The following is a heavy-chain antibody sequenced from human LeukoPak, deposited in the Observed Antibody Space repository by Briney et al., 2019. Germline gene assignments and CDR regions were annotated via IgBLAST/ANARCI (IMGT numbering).Heavy chain of an antibody. Sequence: PGGSLRLPCAASGFTFSSYAMSWVRQAPGKGLEWVSAISGSGGSTYYADSVKGRFTISRDNSKNTLYLQMNSLRAEDTAVYYCAKALDKGGLKPVRVAVGLVDYWGQGTLVTVSS. CDR3: AKALDKGGLKPVRVAVGLVDY. CDR2: ISGSGGST. V-gene: IGHV3-23*01. J-gene: IGHJ4*02. D-gene: IGHD6-19*01. CDR1: GFTFSSYA.